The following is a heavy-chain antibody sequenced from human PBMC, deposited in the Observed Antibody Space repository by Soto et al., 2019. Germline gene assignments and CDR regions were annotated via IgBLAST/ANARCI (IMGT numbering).Heavy chain of an antibody. V-gene: IGHV3-9*01. CDR3: ARVLTYFDFWSGLDY. D-gene: IGHD3-3*01. CDR2: ISWNSAFI. CDR1: GFTFDDYA. Sequence: GGSLRLSCAASGFTFDDYAIHWVRQAPGKGLEWVSGISWNSAFIAYADSVKGRFTISRDNSKLTLYLKMNNQRLEDTAVYYCARVLTYFDFWSGLDYWGQGT. J-gene: IGHJ4*02.